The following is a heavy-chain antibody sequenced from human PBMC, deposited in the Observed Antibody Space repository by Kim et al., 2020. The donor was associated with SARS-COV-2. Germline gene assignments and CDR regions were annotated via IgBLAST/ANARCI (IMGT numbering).Heavy chain of an antibody. Sequence: TCYAASLKGRFTISRDNSKNTLYLQMNSLRVDDTAVYFCARVMAHYGMDVWGQGTTVTVSS. D-gene: IGHD5-12*01. V-gene: IGHV3-53*01. CDR3: ARVMAHYGMDV. CDR2: T. J-gene: IGHJ6*02.